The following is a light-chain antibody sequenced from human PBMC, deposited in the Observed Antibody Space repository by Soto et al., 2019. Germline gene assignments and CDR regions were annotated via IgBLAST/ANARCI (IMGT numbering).Light chain of an antibody. CDR1: QSVSSK. J-gene: IGKJ1*01. CDR2: TTS. Sequence: EIVMTQSPVTLSVSPGERATLSCRASQSVSSKLAWYRQKPGQAPRLLIFTTSTRATGVPARISGSGSGTEFTLTIRSLQSEDFAVYYCQQYNDWPWTFGQGTKVDNK. V-gene: IGKV3-15*01. CDR3: QQYNDWPWT.